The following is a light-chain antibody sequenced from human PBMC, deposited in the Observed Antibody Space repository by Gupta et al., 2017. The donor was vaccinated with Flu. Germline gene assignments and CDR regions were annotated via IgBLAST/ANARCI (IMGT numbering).Light chain of an antibody. J-gene: IGKJ2*01. CDR2: AAS. V-gene: IGKV1-39*01. CDR1: QSISSY. CDR3: QQSYGTPLT. Sequence: PSSLSASVGDRVTITCRASQSISSYLNWYQQKPGTAPKLLIYAASSLQSGVPSRFSGSGSGTDFTLTISSLQPQDFATYYCQQSYGTPLTFGQGTKLAIK.